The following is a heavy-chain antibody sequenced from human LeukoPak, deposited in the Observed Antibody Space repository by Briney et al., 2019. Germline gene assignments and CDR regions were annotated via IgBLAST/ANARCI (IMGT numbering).Heavy chain of an antibody. Sequence: GGSLRLSCAASGFTFSSYAMSWVRQAPGKGLEWVSAISGSGGSTYYADSVKGRFTISRDNSKNTLYLQMNSLRAEDTAVYYCASDSSSWYEPDYWGQGTLVTVSS. CDR3: ASDSSSWYEPDY. CDR2: ISGSGGST. D-gene: IGHD6-13*01. V-gene: IGHV3-23*01. J-gene: IGHJ4*02. CDR1: GFTFSSYA.